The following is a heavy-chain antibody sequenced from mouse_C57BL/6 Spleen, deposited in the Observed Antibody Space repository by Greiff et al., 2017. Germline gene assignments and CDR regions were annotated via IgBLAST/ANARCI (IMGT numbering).Heavy chain of an antibody. CDR1: GFNIKDYY. V-gene: IGHV14-1*01. CDR2: IVPEDGDT. Sequence: EVQLQQSGAELVRPGASVKLSCTASGFNIKDYYMHWVKQRPEQGLEWIGRIVPEDGDTEYAPKFQGKATMTADTSSNTAYLQLSSLTSEDTAVYYFTTGYYERAWFAYWGQGTLVTVSA. J-gene: IGHJ3*01. CDR3: TTGYYERAWFAY. D-gene: IGHD2-4*01.